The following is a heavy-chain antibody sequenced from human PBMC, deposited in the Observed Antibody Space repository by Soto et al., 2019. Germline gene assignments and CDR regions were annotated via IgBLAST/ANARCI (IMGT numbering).Heavy chain of an antibody. V-gene: IGHV1-18*01. J-gene: IGHJ3*02. CDR1: GYTFTSYG. CDR2: ISAYNGNT. Sequence: GASVKVSCKASGYTFTSYGISWVRQAPGQGLEWMGWISAYNGNTNYAQKLQGRVTMTTDTSTSTAYMELRSLRSDDTAVYYCARDGDIVVVTDAFDIWGQGNPGHRLL. CDR3: ARDGDIVVVTDAFDI. D-gene: IGHD2-21*02.